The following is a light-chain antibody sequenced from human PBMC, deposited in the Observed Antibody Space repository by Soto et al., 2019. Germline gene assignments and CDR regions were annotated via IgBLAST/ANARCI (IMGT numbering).Light chain of an antibody. J-gene: IGLJ2*01. Sequence: QSALTQPASVSGSPGQSITISCTGTSSVFGASSYVSWYQHHPGRAPKLVIYDVTTRPSGVSNRFSGSKSGNTASLTISGLRAEDEADYYCSSYTSSSTSVVFGGGTKLTVL. V-gene: IGLV2-14*03. CDR2: DVT. CDR3: SSYTSSSTSVV. CDR1: SSVFGASSY.